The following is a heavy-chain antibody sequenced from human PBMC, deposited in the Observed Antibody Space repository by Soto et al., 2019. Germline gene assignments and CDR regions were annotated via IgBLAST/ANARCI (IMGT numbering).Heavy chain of an antibody. CDR3: ARDRQLLWFGESSYYYYGMDV. D-gene: IGHD3-10*01. CDR2: IYYSGST. J-gene: IGHJ6*02. CDR1: GGSISSGGYY. Sequence: PSETLSLTCPVSGGSISSGGYYWSWIRQHPGKGLEWIGYIYYSGSTYYNPSLKSRVTISVDTSKNQFSLKLSSVTAADTAVYYCARDRQLLWFGESSYYYYGMDVWGQGTTVTVSS. V-gene: IGHV4-31*03.